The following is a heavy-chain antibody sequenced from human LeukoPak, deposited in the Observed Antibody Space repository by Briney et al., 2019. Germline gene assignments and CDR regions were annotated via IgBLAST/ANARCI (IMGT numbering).Heavy chain of an antibody. D-gene: IGHD6-19*01. V-gene: IGHV4-59*01. Sequence: SETLSLTCTVSDGSISSYYWSWIRQPPGKGLEWIGYIYYSGSTNYNPSLKSRVTISVDTSKNQFSLKLSSVTAADTAVYYCARVAVAGVFDYWGQGTLVTVSS. CDR3: ARVAVAGVFDY. CDR2: IYYSGST. J-gene: IGHJ4*02. CDR1: DGSISSYY.